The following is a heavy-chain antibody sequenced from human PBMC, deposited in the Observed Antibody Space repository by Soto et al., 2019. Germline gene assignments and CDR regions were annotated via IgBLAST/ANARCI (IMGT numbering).Heavy chain of an antibody. CDR2: IYESGST. J-gene: IGHJ4*02. Sequence: SETLSLTCAVSVGSISRSHWWSWVRQPPGKGLEWIGEIYESGSTNYNPSLKSRVTISVDKSRNEFSLEMTSLTAADTAMYYCASRIVGNSTYQYDYWGQGTLVTVSS. D-gene: IGHD1-26*01. CDR3: ASRIVGNSTYQYDY. CDR1: VGSISRSHW. V-gene: IGHV4-4*02.